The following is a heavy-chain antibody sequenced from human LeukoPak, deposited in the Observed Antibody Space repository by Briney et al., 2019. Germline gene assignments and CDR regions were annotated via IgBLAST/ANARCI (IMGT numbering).Heavy chain of an antibody. J-gene: IGHJ6*02. D-gene: IGHD1-26*01. Sequence: ASVKVSCKASGYTFTSYAMHWVRQAPGQRLEWMGWINAGNGNTKYSQKFQGRVTITRDTSASTAYMEPSSLRSEDTAVYYCARDREQPYKTYYYFGMDVWGQGTTVTVSS. CDR2: INAGNGNT. V-gene: IGHV1-3*01. CDR1: GYTFTSYA. CDR3: ARDREQPYKTYYYFGMDV.